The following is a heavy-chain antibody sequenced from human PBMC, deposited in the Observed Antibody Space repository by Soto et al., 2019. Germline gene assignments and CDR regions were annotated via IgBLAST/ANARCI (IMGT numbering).Heavy chain of an antibody. Sequence: ASVKVSCKASGYTFTNNAIHWVRQAPGQSPESLGWINVANGNTEYSRNFQGRVTLTGDASTDTAYMELSSLRSEDTAFYFCARLLPILTATFPYYYFYGMDVWGQGTTVTVSS. D-gene: IGHD6-25*01. CDR1: GYTFTNNA. CDR3: ARLLPILTATFPYYYFYGMDV. J-gene: IGHJ6*02. CDR2: INVANGNT. V-gene: IGHV1-3*01.